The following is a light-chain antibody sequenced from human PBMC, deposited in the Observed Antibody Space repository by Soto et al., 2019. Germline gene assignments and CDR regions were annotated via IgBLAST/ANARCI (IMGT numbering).Light chain of an antibody. Sequence: EIVLTQSPGTLSFSPGERDTLSCRASQSVISNYLAWYQQKPGLAPRLIIYGVSIRATGMPDRFSGSQSGTVFTPTISRLEPEDFAVYYCLQYGRSPKTFGQGATVDLK. J-gene: IGKJ1*01. CDR3: LQYGRSPKT. CDR2: GVS. CDR1: QSVISNY. V-gene: IGKV3-20*01.